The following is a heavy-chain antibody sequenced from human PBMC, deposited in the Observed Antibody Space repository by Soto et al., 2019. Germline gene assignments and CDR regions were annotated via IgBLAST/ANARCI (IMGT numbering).Heavy chain of an antibody. CDR2: IYYSGST. D-gene: IGHD6-19*01. J-gene: IGHJ4*02. CDR3: ARAAVAVAGFPFDY. Sequence: QVQLQESGPGLVKPSETLSLTCTVSGGSISSYYWSWIRQPPGKGLEWIGYIYYSGSTNYNPSLKSRVTISVDTSKNPVRLKLSSVTAADTAVYYCARAAVAVAGFPFDYWGQGTLVTVSS. CDR1: GGSISSYY. V-gene: IGHV4-59*01.